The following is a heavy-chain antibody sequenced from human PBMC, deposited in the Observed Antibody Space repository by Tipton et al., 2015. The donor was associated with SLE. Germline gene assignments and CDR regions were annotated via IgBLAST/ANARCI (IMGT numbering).Heavy chain of an antibody. V-gene: IGHV4-34*01. CDR2: INHSGST. CDR1: GGSFSSYY. D-gene: IGHD5-18*01. CDR3: ACGYSYGYGY. J-gene: IGHJ4*02. Sequence: TLSLTCAVYGGSFSSYYWSWIRQPPGKGLEWIGEINHSGSTNYNPSLKSRVTISLDTSKNQFSLKLSSVTAADTAVYYCACGYSYGYGYWGQGTLVTVSS.